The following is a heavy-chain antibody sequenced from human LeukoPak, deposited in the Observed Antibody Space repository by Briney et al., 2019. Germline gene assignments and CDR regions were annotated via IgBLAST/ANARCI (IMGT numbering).Heavy chain of an antibody. D-gene: IGHD5-24*01. Sequence: GGSLRLSCAASGFTFSYYDFHWVRQAPGKGLQWVSSISSTTTYIYYADSLKGRFTISRDNTRNSLYLQINSLTAEDTAVYYCAREWPDAFDIWGQGTMVTVSS. J-gene: IGHJ3*02. CDR3: AREWPDAFDI. V-gene: IGHV3-21*01. CDR2: ISSTTTYI. CDR1: GFTFSYYD.